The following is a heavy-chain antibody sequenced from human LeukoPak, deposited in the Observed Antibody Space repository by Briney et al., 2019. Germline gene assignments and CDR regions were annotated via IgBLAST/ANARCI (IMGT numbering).Heavy chain of an antibody. CDR2: IWYDGSNN. CDR3: ASHGGL. J-gene: IGHJ4*02. CDR1: GFSFSSYG. V-gene: IGHV3-33*01. D-gene: IGHD5-12*01. Sequence: PGRSLRLSCAASGFSFSSYGMHWVRQAPGKGLEWVAVIWYDGSNNNYADSVKGRFTISRDNSKTMLYLQMNSLRVEDTALYYCASHGGLWGQGTLVTVSS.